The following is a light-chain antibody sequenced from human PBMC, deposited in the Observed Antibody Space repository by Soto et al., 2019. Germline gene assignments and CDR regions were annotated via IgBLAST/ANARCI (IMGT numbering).Light chain of an antibody. CDR3: SSYAGSNNFV. CDR1: SSDVGSYDY. V-gene: IGLV2-8*01. Sequence: QSALIQPPSVSGSPGQSVTISCTGTSSDVGSYDYVSWYQQHPGKAPKLMIYEVTKRPSGVPDRFSGSKSGNTASLAVSGLQAEDEADYYCSSYAGSNNFVFGTGTKATVL. CDR2: EVT. J-gene: IGLJ1*01.